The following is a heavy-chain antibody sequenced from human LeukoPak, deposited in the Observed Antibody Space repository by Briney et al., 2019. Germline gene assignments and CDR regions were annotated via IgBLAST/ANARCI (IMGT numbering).Heavy chain of an antibody. D-gene: IGHD2-15*01. J-gene: IGHJ5*02. CDR2: IYYSGST. CDR3: ARVHSCCSGGSCYSELNWFDP. V-gene: IGHV4-59*12. CDR1: GGSISSYY. Sequence: SETLSLTCTVSGGSISSYYWSWIRQPPGKGLEWIGYIYYSGSTNYNPSLKSRVTISVDTSKNQFSLKLSSVTAADTAVYYCARVHSCCSGGSCYSELNWFDPWGQGTLVTVSS.